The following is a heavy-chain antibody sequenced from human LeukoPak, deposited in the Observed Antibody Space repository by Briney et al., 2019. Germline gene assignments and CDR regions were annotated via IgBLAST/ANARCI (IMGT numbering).Heavy chain of an antibody. V-gene: IGHV1-18*04. CDR3: ARDTYYYGSGSYDY. CDR2: ISAYNGST. J-gene: IGHJ4*02. CDR1: GYTFTSYG. D-gene: IGHD3-10*01. Sequence: GASVKVSCKASGYTFTSYGISWVRQAPGQGLEWMGWISAYNGSTNYAQKLQGRVTMTTDTSTSTAYMELRSLRSDDTAVYYCARDTYYYGSGSYDYWGQGTLVTVSS.